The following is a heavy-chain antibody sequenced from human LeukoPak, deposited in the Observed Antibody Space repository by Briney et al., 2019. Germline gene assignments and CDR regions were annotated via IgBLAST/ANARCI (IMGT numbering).Heavy chain of an antibody. CDR1: GFTSTNYA. J-gene: IGHJ4*02. Sequence: GGSLRLSCAASGFTSTNYAMNWVRQAPGKGLEWVSVLIGSSGSTDYADSVNGRFTISRDTSKNTLFLQMNSLRAEDTAIYYCAKGAYDYIEIGYFDSWGQGTLVTVSS. D-gene: IGHD5-12*01. CDR2: LIGSSGST. CDR3: AKGAYDYIEIGYFDS. V-gene: IGHV3-23*01.